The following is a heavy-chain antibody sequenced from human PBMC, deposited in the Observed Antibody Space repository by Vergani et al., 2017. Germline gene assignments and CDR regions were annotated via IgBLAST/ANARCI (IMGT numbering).Heavy chain of an antibody. Sequence: QLQLQESGPGLVKPSETLSLTCTVSGGSISSSSYYWGWIRQPPGKGLEWIGSIYYSGSTYYNPSLKSRVTISVDTSKNQFSLKLSSVTAADTAVYYCARHFRVWEFESQLEGSGVGAFDIWGQGTMVTVSS. CDR1: GGSISSSSYY. CDR3: ARHFRVWEFESQLEGSGVGAFDI. J-gene: IGHJ3*02. D-gene: IGHD3-10*01. V-gene: IGHV4-39*01. CDR2: IYYSGST.